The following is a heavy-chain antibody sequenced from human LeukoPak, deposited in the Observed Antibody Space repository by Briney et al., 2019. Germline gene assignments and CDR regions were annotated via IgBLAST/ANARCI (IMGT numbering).Heavy chain of an antibody. V-gene: IGHV3-48*03. J-gene: IGHJ6*04. CDR2: ISSSGSTI. D-gene: IGHD3-10*01. CDR1: GFTFSSYE. CDR3: ARESRPNVLLWFGEFPSYGMDV. Sequence: GRSLRLSCAASGFTFSSYEMNWVRQAPGKGLEWVSYISSSGSTIYYADSVKGRFTISRDNAKNSLYLQMNSLRAEDTAVYYCARESRPNVLLWFGEFPSYGMDVWGKGTTVTVSS.